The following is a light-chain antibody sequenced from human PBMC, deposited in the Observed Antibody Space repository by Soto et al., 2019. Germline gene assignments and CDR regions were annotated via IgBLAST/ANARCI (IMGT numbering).Light chain of an antibody. CDR3: QQSYMDPIT. CDR2: DAS. J-gene: IGKJ5*01. V-gene: IGKV1-39*01. Sequence: DIQMTHSPSSLPASVGNRVTIPFRARQSISTYLNWYQKKPGRAPSLLIYDASRLQSGVPSRFSGSGGGTDFTLSISSVQPEDFATYFCQQSYMDPITFGQGTRLEIK. CDR1: QSISTY.